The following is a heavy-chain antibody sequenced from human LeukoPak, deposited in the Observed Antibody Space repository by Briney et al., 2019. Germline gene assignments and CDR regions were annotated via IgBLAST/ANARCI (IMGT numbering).Heavy chain of an antibody. CDR2: IGTAGDT. Sequence: GGSLRLSCAASGFTFSSYDMHWVRQATGKRLEWVSAIGTAGDTYYPGSVKGRFTISRENAKNSLYLQMNSLRAGDTAVYYCARGIAVAGRLVGFDYWGQGTLVTVSS. D-gene: IGHD6-19*01. V-gene: IGHV3-13*01. CDR3: ARGIAVAGRLVGFDY. CDR1: GFTFSSYD. J-gene: IGHJ4*02.